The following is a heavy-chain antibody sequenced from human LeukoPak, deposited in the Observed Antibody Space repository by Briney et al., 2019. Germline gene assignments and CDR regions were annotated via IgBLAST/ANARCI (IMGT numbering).Heavy chain of an antibody. CDR2: ISASGGST. CDR3: AEDQRWESPHYLDS. Sequence: GGSLRLSCAASGIAFRSFTMHWVRQAPGKGLEWVSGISASGGSTSYADSVRGRFTISRDNSKNTLYVQMNSLRDEDTAVYYCAEDQRWESPHYLDSWGQGTLVTVSS. V-gene: IGHV3-23*01. J-gene: IGHJ4*02. CDR1: GIAFRSFT. D-gene: IGHD1-26*01.